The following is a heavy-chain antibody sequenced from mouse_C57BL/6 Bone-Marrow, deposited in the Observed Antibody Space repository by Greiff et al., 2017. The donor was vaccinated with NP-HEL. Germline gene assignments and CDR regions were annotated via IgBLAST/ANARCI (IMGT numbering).Heavy chain of an antibody. J-gene: IGHJ2*01. D-gene: IGHD4-1*02. CDR1: GFTFSDYG. CDR2: ISNFASSI. V-gene: IGHV5-15*01. Sequence: EVQLVESGGGLVQPGGSLKLSCAASGFTFSDYGMAWVRQAPRKGPEFFSFISNFASSIYYSYTVTCRFTISRENAKNTLYLEMSSLRSEDTAMYYCARHSLSTGYFDYWGQGTTLTVSS. CDR3: ARHSLSTGYFDY.